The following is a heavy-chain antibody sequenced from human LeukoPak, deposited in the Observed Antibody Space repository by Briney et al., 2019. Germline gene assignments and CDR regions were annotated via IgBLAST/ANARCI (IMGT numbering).Heavy chain of an antibody. J-gene: IGHJ4*02. V-gene: IGHV4-59*01. D-gene: IGHD3-10*01. CDR1: GGSIGSYY. CDR3: ASTYGSGSYDY. Sequence: SETLSLTCTVSGGSIGSYYWSWIRQPPGKGLEWIGYIYYSGSTNYNPSLKSRVTISVDTSKNQFSLKLSSVTAADTAVYYCASTYGSGSYDYWGQGTLVTVSS. CDR2: IYYSGST.